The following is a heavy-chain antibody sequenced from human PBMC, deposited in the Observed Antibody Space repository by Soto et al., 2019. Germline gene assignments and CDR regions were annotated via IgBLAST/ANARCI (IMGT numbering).Heavy chain of an antibody. CDR2: IKDDGNEK. J-gene: IGHJ4*02. Sequence: GGSLRLSCAASGFTFSNYWMSWVRQAPGKGLEWVANIKDDGNEKYNVDSVKGRFTISRDNAQNSLYLQMNNLRVEDTAIYYCVRERVGWVICRGTSWLDYWGQGTRVTVSS. D-gene: IGHD2-2*01. CDR3: VRERVGWVICRGTSWLDY. V-gene: IGHV3-7*03. CDR1: GFTFSNYW.